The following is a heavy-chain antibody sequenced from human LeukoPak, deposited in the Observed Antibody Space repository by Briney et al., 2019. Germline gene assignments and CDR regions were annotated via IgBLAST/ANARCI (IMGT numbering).Heavy chain of an antibody. Sequence: GGSLRLSCAASGFTVSSNYMSWVRQAPGKGLEWVSVIYSGGSTYYADSVKGRFTISRDNSKNTLYLQMNSLRAEDTAVYYCARYRRYYGSGSYYNPDYWGQGTLVTVSS. CDR3: ARYRRYYGSGSYYNPDY. CDR2: IYSGGST. D-gene: IGHD3-10*01. CDR1: GFTVSSNY. J-gene: IGHJ4*02. V-gene: IGHV3-53*01.